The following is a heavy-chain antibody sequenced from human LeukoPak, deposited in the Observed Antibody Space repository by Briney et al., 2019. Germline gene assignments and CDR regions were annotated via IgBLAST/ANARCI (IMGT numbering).Heavy chain of an antibody. V-gene: IGHV1-18*01. Sequence: ASVKVSCKASGYTFTSYGISWVRKAPGQGREWMGWISAYNGNTNYAQKLQGRVTMTTDTSTSTAYMELRSLRSDDTAVYYCARVRGYYDSSGPRDYWGQGTLVTVSS. CDR3: ARVRGYYDSSGPRDY. J-gene: IGHJ4*02. CDR2: ISAYNGNT. CDR1: GYTFTSYG. D-gene: IGHD3-22*01.